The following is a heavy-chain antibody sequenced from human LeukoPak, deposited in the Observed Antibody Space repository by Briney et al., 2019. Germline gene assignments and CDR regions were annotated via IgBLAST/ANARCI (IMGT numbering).Heavy chain of an antibody. CDR2: LSKSGNT. CDR3: ARARYVNSFYVFDI. J-gene: IGHJ3*02. V-gene: IGHV4-59*01. D-gene: IGHD3-9*01. CDR1: GGSISSYY. Sequence: SETLSLTCTVSGGSISSYYWSWIRLPPGKGLEWIGYLSKSGNTNYSPSLKSRVTIFGDTSKSQFFLKLSSVTAADTAVYYCARARYVNSFYVFDIWGQGTLVTVSS.